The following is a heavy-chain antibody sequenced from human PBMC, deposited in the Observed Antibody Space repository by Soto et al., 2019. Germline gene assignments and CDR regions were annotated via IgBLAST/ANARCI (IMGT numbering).Heavy chain of an antibody. CDR1: GDIFSGYS. D-gene: IGHD5-12*01. CDR3: ARDLGTGYDSGDY. J-gene: IGHJ4*02. CDR2: IIPLFGST. V-gene: IGHV1-69*12. Sequence: QVQLVQSGAEVKKPGSSVKVSCTASGDIFSGYSISWVRQAPGQGLEWMGGIIPLFGSTNYAPKFQGRVTITADQSTNTGYMELSSLKSEETAGYYCARDLGTGYDSGDYWGQGTLVTVSS.